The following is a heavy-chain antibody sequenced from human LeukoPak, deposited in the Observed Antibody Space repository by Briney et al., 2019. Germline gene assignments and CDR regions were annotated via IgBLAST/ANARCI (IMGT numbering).Heavy chain of an antibody. CDR2: IYSGGST. J-gene: IGHJ4*02. CDR1: GFTVTSNY. Sequence: PGGSLRLSCAASGFTVTSNYMSWVRQAPGKGLEWVSVIYSGGSTYYADSVKGRFTISRDSSKNTLYLQMNSLRAEDTAVYYCARYYGGELDYWGQGTLVTVSS. V-gene: IGHV3-53*01. D-gene: IGHD4-23*01. CDR3: ARYYGGELDY.